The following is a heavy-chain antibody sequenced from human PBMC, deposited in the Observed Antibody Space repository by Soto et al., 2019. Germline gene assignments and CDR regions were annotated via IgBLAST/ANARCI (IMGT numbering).Heavy chain of an antibody. D-gene: IGHD3-10*01. CDR3: AGRAMVRGLESGQNLNWFDP. J-gene: IGHJ5*02. Sequence: SETLSLTCTVSGGSTSSYYWSWIRQPPGKGLEWIGYIYYSGSTNYNPSLKSRVTISVDTSKNQFSLKLSSVTAADTAVYYCAGRAMVRGLESGQNLNWFDPWGQGTLVTVSS. CDR1: GGSTSSYY. CDR2: IYYSGST. V-gene: IGHV4-59*08.